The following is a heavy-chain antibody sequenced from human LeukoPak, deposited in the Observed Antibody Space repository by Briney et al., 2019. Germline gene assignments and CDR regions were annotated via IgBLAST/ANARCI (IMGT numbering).Heavy chain of an antibody. Sequence: MASETLSLTCTVSGGSISSSSYYWGWIRQPPGKGLEWIGSIYYSGSTYYNPSLKSRVTISVDTSKNQFSLKLSSVTVADTAVYYCARPTPYDFWSGFYVDVWGQGTTVTVSS. CDR1: GGSISSSSYY. V-gene: IGHV4-39*01. J-gene: IGHJ6*02. D-gene: IGHD3-3*01. CDR2: IYYSGST. CDR3: ARPTPYDFWSGFYVDV.